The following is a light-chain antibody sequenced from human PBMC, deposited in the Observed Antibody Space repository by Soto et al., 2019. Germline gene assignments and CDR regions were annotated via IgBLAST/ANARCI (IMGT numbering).Light chain of an antibody. V-gene: IGKV3-15*01. CDR1: QSVYSN. CDR3: QQYKNWPLT. J-gene: IGKJ4*01. Sequence: ETVMTQSPATLSVSPGERATLSCRASQSVYSNLAWYQQKPGQAPRLLIYGASTRATGLPARFSGSGSGTEFTLTISSLQSEDFAVYYCQQYKNWPLTFGGGTKVEIK. CDR2: GAS.